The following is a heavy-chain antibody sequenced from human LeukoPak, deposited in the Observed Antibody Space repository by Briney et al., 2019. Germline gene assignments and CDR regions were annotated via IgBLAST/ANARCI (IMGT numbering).Heavy chain of an antibody. Sequence: GGSLRLSCTASGFTFSGSAMHWVRQASGKGLEWVGRIRSKANSYATAYAASVKGRFTISRDDSKNTAYLQMNSLKTEDTAVYYCARDPYDSSGYWTLDYWGQGTLVTVSS. D-gene: IGHD3-22*01. CDR3: ARDPYDSSGYWTLDY. CDR2: IRSKANSYAT. V-gene: IGHV3-73*01. J-gene: IGHJ4*02. CDR1: GFTFSGSA.